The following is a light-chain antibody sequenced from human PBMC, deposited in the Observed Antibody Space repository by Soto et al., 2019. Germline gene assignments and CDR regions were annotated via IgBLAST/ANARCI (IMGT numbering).Light chain of an antibody. Sequence: EIVMTQSPATLSLSPVERATLSCRASQSLSSNFLAWYQQKPGQPPRILIYDSSTKATGLPDRLSGSGSGTDFNLTIISLEPEDFAVYYCQKYDISPWTFGQGTKVDIK. CDR3: QKYDISPWT. CDR2: DSS. V-gene: IGKV3-20*01. J-gene: IGKJ1*01. CDR1: QSLSSNF.